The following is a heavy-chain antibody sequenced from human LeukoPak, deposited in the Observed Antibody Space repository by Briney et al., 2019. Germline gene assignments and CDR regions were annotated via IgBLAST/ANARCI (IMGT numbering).Heavy chain of an antibody. CDR3: ARVSGSYSYYYYYYMDV. D-gene: IGHD1-26*01. J-gene: IGHJ6*03. V-gene: IGHV1-18*01. CDR1: GYTFTSYG. CDR2: ISAYNGNT. Sequence: ASVKVSCKASGYTFTSYGISWVRQAPGQGLEWMGWISAYNGNTNYAQKLQGRVTMTTDTSTSTAYMERRSLRSDDTAVYYCARVSGSYSYYYYYYMDVWGKGTTVTVSS.